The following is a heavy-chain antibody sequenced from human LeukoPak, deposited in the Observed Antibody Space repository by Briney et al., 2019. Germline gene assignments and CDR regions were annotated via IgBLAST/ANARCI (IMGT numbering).Heavy chain of an antibody. CDR3: ASARAVAGLFDY. V-gene: IGHV4-39*01. J-gene: IGHJ4*02. Sequence: SETLSLTCTVSGGSISSSSYYWGWIRQPPGKGLEWIGSIYYSGSTYYNPSLKSRVTISVDTSKNPFSLKLSSVTAADTAVYYCASARAVAGLFDYWGQGTLVTVSS. D-gene: IGHD6-19*01. CDR2: IYYSGST. CDR1: GGSISSSSYY.